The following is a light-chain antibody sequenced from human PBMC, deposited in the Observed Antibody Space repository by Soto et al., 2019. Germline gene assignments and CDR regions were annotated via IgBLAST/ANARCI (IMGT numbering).Light chain of an antibody. CDR3: GADHGSGSNLVEV. V-gene: IGLV9-49*01. CDR2: VGAGGIVG. Sequence: QPVLTQPPSASASLGASVTLTCTLSSGYSNYEVDWYQQRPGKGPRFVMRVGAGGIVGSKGDGIPDRFSVLGSGLNRYLTIKNIQEEDESDYHCGADHGSGSNLVEVFGGGTKLTVL. J-gene: IGLJ2*01. CDR1: SGYSNYE.